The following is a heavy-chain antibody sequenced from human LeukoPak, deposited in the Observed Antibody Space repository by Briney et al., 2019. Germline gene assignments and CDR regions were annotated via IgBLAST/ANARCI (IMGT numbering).Heavy chain of an antibody. V-gene: IGHV3-9*01. D-gene: IGHD3-9*01. Sequence: PGGSLRLSCAASGFTFSSYSMNWVRQAPGKGLEWVSGISWNSGSIGYADSVKGRFTISRDNAKNSLYLQMNSLRAEDTALYYCAKAAPRPYYDILTGHFDYWGQGTLVTVSS. CDR2: ISWNSGSI. J-gene: IGHJ4*02. CDR1: GFTFSSYS. CDR3: AKAAPRPYYDILTGHFDY.